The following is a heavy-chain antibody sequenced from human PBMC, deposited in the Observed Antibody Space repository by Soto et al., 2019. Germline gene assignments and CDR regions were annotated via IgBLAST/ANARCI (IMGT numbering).Heavy chain of an antibody. J-gene: IGHJ4*02. Sequence: QVQLQQWGAGLLKPSETLSLTCAVYGGSFSGYYWSWIRQPPGKGLEWIGEINHSGSTNYNPSLKSRVTISVDPSKNQFSLKLSSVTAAVTAVYYCARRGRRYGDTHPFDYWGQGTLVTVSS. V-gene: IGHV4-34*01. CDR3: ARRGRRYGDTHPFDY. D-gene: IGHD4-17*01. CDR1: GGSFSGYY. CDR2: INHSGST.